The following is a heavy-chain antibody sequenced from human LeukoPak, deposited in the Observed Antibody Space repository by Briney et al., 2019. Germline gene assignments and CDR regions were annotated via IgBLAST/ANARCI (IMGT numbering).Heavy chain of an antibody. CDR2: MYYSGST. CDR1: GGSISSGDYY. CDR3: ARVNKRVGYCSSTSCYRVDYYYYMDV. V-gene: IGHV4-30-4*01. J-gene: IGHJ6*03. D-gene: IGHD2-2*02. Sequence: SQTLSLTCTVSGGSISSGDYYWSWIRQPPGKGLEWIAYMYYSGSTYYNPSLKSRVTMSADTSKNQLSLKLSSVTAADTAVYYCARVNKRVGYCSSTSCYRVDYYYYMDVWGKGTTVTVSS.